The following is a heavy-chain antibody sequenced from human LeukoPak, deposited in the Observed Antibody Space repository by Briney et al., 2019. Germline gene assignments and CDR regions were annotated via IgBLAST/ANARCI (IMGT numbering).Heavy chain of an antibody. J-gene: IGHJ3*02. D-gene: IGHD3-9*01. CDR3: AASPIYFDWSGDAFDI. Sequence: PGGSLRLSCAASGFTISRYWMSWVRQAPGKGLEWVANIKLDGSEKYYVDSVKGRFTISRDNAKNSLYLQMNSLRAEDTAVYYCAASPIYFDWSGDAFDIWDQGTMVTVSS. CDR2: IKLDGSEK. CDR1: GFTISRYW. V-gene: IGHV3-7*01.